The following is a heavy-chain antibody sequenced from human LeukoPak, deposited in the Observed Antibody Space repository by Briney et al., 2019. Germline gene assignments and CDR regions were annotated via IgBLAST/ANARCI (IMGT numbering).Heavy chain of an antibody. CDR3: ARVDGSESDAFDI. D-gene: IGHD3-10*01. CDR2: MNPNSGNT. Sequence: RASVTVSCTASGYTFTSYDINWVRPATGQGLAWMGWMNPNSGNTGYAQKFQGRVTMTRNTSISTAYMELSSLRSEDTAVYYCARVDGSESDAFDIWGQGTMVTVSS. V-gene: IGHV1-8*01. CDR1: GYTFTSYD. J-gene: IGHJ3*02.